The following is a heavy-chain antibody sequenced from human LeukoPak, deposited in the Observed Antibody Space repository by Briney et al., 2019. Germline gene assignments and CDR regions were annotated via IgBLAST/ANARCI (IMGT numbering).Heavy chain of an antibody. CDR1: GYTFTGYY. D-gene: IGHD3-22*01. Sequence: ASVKVSCKASGYTFTGYYMHWVRQAPGQGLEWMGWINPNSGGTNYAQKFQGRVTMTRDTSISTAYMELSRLRSDDTAVYYCARDPSSGYNRLFDYWGQGTLVTVSS. CDR3: ARDPSSGYNRLFDY. CDR2: INPNSGGT. V-gene: IGHV1-2*02. J-gene: IGHJ4*02.